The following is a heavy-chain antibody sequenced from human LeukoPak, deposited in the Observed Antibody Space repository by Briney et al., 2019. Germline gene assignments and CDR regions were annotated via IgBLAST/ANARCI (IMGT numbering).Heavy chain of an antibody. V-gene: IGHV4-59*08. Sequence: SETLSLTCTVSGGSISSYYWSWLRQPPGKGLEWIGYIYYSGSTNYNPSLKSRVTISIDTSKSQFSLRLSSVTAADTAVYYCARQGFENWFDPWGQGTLVTVSS. CDR1: GGSISSYY. CDR3: ARQGFENWFDP. J-gene: IGHJ5*02. CDR2: IYYSGST.